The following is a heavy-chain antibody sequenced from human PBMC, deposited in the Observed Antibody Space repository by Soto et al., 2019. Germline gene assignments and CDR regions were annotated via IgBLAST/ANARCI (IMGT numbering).Heavy chain of an antibody. V-gene: IGHV1-69*12. CDR1: GGTFSSYA. Sequence: QVQLVQSGAEVKKPWYSVKVSCKASGGTFSSYAISWVRQAPGQGLEWMGGIIPIFGTANYAQKFQGRVTITADESTSTAYMELSSLRSEDTAVYYCAGPQRYQLLTSRYYGMDVWGQGTTVTVSS. D-gene: IGHD2-2*01. CDR3: AGPQRYQLLTSRYYGMDV. CDR2: IIPIFGTA. J-gene: IGHJ6*02.